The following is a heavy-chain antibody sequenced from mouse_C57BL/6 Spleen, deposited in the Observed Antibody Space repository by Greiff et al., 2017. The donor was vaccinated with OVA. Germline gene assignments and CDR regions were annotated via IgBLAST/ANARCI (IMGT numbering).Heavy chain of an antibody. Sequence: VKLQESGAELVKPGASVKISCKASGYAFSSYWMNWVKQRPGKGLEWIGQIYPGDGDTNYNGKFKGKATLTADKSSSTAYMQLSSLTSEDSAVYFGARGHSHHYYAMDDWGQGTSVTVSS. J-gene: IGHJ4*01. V-gene: IGHV1-80*01. CDR1: GYAFSSYW. CDR2: IYPGDGDT. CDR3: ARGHSHHYYAMDD.